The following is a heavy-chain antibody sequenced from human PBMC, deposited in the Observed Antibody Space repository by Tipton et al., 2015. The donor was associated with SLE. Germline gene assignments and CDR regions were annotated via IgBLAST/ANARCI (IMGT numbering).Heavy chain of an antibody. J-gene: IGHJ3*02. CDR1: DDSLRSISF. D-gene: IGHD1-7*01. Sequence: TLSLTCIVSDDSLRSISFQWDWIRQSPGKGLEWIGEIYHSGFTNYNPSLKSRVSISVDKSKNQVSLKLGSVTAADTAVYYCARDPGTTSNAFDIWGQGTMVTVSS. CDR2: IYHSGFT. V-gene: IGHV4-39*07. CDR3: ARDPGTTSNAFDI.